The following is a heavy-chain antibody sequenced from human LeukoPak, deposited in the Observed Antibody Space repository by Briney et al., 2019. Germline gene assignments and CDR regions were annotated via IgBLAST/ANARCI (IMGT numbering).Heavy chain of an antibody. CDR1: GFTFSSSW. V-gene: IGHV3-7*03. CDR2: IKQDGSEK. CDR3: ARDNPPDY. J-gene: IGHJ4*02. Sequence: GGSLRLSCVASGFTFSSSWMSWVRQAPGKGLEWVANIKQDGSEKSYVESVRGRFTISGDNAKNSLYLQLNSLRAEDTALYYCARDNPPDYWGQGTLVTVSS.